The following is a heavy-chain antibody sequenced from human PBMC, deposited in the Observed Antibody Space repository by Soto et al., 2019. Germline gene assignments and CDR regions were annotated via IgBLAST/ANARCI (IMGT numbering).Heavy chain of an antibody. J-gene: IGHJ2*01. CDR3: AQTLGLSVSVPGRFGL. CDR2: ITPIFGTP. V-gene: IGHV1-69*12. D-gene: IGHD5-18*01. CDR1: GGTFSRYA. Sequence: QVQLVQSGTEVKKPGSSVKVSCKASGGTFSRYAINWVRQAPGQGLEWMGGITPIFGTPNYAQKFQGRVTITADGSTKTACMELRRLRSEDTAVYYCAQTLGLSVSVPGRFGLWGRGTLVTVAS.